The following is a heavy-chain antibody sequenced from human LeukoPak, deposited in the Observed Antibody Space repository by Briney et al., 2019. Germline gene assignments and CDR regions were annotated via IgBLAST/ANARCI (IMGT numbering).Heavy chain of an antibody. J-gene: IGHJ3*02. D-gene: IGHD2-15*01. CDR1: GCSFTTYW. CDR3: ARRGYCSGGGCHSNAFDI. V-gene: IGHV5-51*01. Sequence: GESLKISCKGSGCSFTTYWIGWVRQMPGKGLEWMGIIYPGDSDTRYSPSFQGQVTISADKSISTAYLQWSSLKASDTAMYYCARRGYCSGGGCHSNAFDIWGQGTMVTVSS. CDR2: IYPGDSDT.